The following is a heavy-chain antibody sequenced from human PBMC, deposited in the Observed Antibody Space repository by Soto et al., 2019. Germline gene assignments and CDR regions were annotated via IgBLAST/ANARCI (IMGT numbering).Heavy chain of an antibody. CDR1: GYTFTRYA. CDR2: INAGSGSS. CDR3: ARERAVSANFFDY. V-gene: IGHV1-3*01. D-gene: IGHD2-21*02. J-gene: IGHJ4*02. Sequence: ASVKVSCKASGYTFTRYAIHWVRQAPGQGLEWMGWINAGSGSSRYSQNFQGRVTITRDTSASTTYMELNSLVFEDTGVYFCARERAVSANFFDYWGQGTLVTVSS.